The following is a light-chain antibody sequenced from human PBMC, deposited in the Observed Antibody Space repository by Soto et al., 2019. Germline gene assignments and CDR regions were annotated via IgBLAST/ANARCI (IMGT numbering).Light chain of an antibody. CDR1: QTVNTW. J-gene: IGKJ1*01. CDR3: QQYDSYSSGP. CDR2: DAS. V-gene: IGKV1-5*01. Sequence: DIQMTQSPSTLSASVGDRVTITCRASQTVNTWLAWYQQNPGKATKVLIFDASSLKTGVPSRFSGSGSGTEFTLTISNLQPDDFATYYCQQYDSYSSGPFGQGTKVEIK.